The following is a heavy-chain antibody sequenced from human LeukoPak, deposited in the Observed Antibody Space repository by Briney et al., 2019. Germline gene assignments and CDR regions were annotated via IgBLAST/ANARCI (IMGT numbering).Heavy chain of an antibody. CDR2: IIPIFGTT. Sequence: GSSVTVSCKASGGTLSSYAISWVRQAPGQGLEWMGGIIPIFGTTKYSQKFQGRVTITAAESTGTAFMDLNSLTSDDTAVYYCASRYCGSADGKGGDYYYYG. V-gene: IGHV1-69*01. CDR1: GGTLSSYA. CDR3: ASRYCGSADGKGGDYYYYG. J-gene: IGHJ6*01. D-gene: IGHD2-2*01.